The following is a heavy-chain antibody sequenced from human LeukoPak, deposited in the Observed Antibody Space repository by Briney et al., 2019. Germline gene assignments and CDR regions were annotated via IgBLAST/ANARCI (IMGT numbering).Heavy chain of an antibody. CDR2: ISGGGVGT. V-gene: IGHV3-23*01. CDR1: GFTFSSYA. D-gene: IGHD3-3*01. J-gene: IGHJ4*02. CDR3: AKDRRATLYGEFDY. Sequence: GGSLRLSCAASGFTFSSYAMSWVRQPPGKGLEWVSAISGGGVGTYYADSVKRRFTFSRDNSKNTLYLQMNSLRAEDTAVYDCAKDRRATLYGEFDYWGQGTLVTVSS.